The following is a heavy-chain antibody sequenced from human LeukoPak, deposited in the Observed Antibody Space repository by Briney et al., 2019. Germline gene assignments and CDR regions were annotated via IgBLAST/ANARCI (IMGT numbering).Heavy chain of an antibody. CDR3: ARDFPPIRY. Sequence: GGSLRLSCAASGFTFRSYEMNWVRQAPGKGLEWVSYISSSSSTIYYADSVKGRFTIPRDNAKNSLYLQMNSLRAEDTAVYYCARDFPPIRYWGQGTLVTISS. J-gene: IGHJ4*02. CDR1: GFTFRSYE. V-gene: IGHV3-48*01. CDR2: ISSSSSTI. D-gene: IGHD2-21*01.